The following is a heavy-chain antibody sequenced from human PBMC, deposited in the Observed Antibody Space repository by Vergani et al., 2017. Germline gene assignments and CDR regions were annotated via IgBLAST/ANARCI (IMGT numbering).Heavy chain of an antibody. Sequence: QVQLQQWGAGLLKPSETLSLTCGVYGGPFSGYYWSWIRQPPGKGLEWIGEINHSGSTNYNPSLKSRVTISVDTSKNQFSLKLSSVTAADTAVYYCATNGPYDSSGYYPESTLGMDVWGQGTTVTVSS. J-gene: IGHJ6*02. CDR3: ATNGPYDSSGYYPESTLGMDV. D-gene: IGHD3-22*01. V-gene: IGHV4-34*01. CDR1: GGPFSGYY. CDR2: INHSGST.